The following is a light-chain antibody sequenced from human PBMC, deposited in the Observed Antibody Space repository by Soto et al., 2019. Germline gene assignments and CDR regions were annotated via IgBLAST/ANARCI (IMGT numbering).Light chain of an antibody. J-gene: IGKJ4*01. CDR2: FAS. CDR1: QGIGNL. V-gene: IGKV1-9*01. CDR3: QQFNSYPVT. Sequence: DIQLTQSPSFLSASEGDRVTIACRASQGIGNLLAWYQQKPGKGPKLLICFASTLQSGVPSRFTGSGSGTEFTLTISSLQPEDFGTYYCQQFNSYPVTFGGGTKVEIK.